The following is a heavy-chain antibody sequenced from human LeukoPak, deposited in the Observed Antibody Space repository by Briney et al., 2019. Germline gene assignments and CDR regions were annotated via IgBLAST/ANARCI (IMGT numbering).Heavy chain of an antibody. Sequence: GSLRLSCVVSGFTFSDYWMSWVRQAPGKRLEWVANIKQDESEKYYVESVKGRFTISRDNARNSLYLHMNSLRAEDTALYYCARDKIVGATKFDYWGQGTQVTVSS. CDR2: IKQDESEK. J-gene: IGHJ4*02. V-gene: IGHV3-7*01. D-gene: IGHD1-26*01. CDR3: ARDKIVGATKFDY. CDR1: GFTFSDYW.